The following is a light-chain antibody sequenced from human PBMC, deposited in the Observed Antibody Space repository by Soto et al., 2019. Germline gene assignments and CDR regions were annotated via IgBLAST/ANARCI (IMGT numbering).Light chain of an antibody. CDR3: SSYTSSSTPYV. CDR2: DVT. Sequence: QSVLTQPASVSGSPGQSITISCTGSISDIGAYDYVSWYQQRPVKAPKLMIFDVTNRPSGVSDRFSGSKSGNTASLTISGLQTEDEADYYCSSYTSSSTPYVFGTGTKVTVL. J-gene: IGLJ1*01. V-gene: IGLV2-14*01. CDR1: ISDIGAYDY.